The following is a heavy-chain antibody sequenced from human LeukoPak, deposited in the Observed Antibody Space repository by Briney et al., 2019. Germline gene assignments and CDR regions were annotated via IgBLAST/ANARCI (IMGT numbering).Heavy chain of an antibody. J-gene: IGHJ5*02. CDR1: GFTFSSYS. CDR3: ARAEVAGIDPWFDP. D-gene: IGHD6-19*01. Sequence: GRSLRLSCAASGFTFSSYSMNWVRQAPGKGLEWVSSISSSSSYIYYADSVKGRFTISRDNAKNSLYLQMNSLRAEDTAVYYCARAEVAGIDPWFDPWGQGTLVTVSS. V-gene: IGHV3-21*01. CDR2: ISSSSSYI.